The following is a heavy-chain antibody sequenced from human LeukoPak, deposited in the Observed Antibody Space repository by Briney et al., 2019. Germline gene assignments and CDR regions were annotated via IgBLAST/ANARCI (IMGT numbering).Heavy chain of an antibody. Sequence: SQTLSLTCAISGDSVSSNSAAWNWIRQSPSRGLEWLGRTYYRSKWYNDYAVSVKSRITINPDTSKNQFSLQLNSVTPEDTAVYYCARDRVAYCGGDCYSGFWFDPWGQGTLVTVSS. CDR1: GDSVSSNSAA. CDR2: TYYRSKWYN. D-gene: IGHD2-21*02. V-gene: IGHV6-1*01. J-gene: IGHJ5*02. CDR3: ARDRVAYCGGDCYSGFWFDP.